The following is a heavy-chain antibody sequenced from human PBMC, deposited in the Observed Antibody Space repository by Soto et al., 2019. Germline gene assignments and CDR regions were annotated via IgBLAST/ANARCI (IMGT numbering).Heavy chain of an antibody. CDR3: ATSDLRYCSGGSCYSYFDY. CDR1: GGTFSSYA. CDR2: IIPIFGTA. V-gene: IGHV1-69*12. D-gene: IGHD2-15*01. Sequence: QVQLVQSGAEVKKPGSSVKVSCKASGGTFSSYAISWVRQAPGQGLEWMGGIIPIFGTANYAQKFQGRVTITADESTSTAYMGLSSLRSEDTAVYYCATSDLRYCSGGSCYSYFDYWGQGTLVTVSS. J-gene: IGHJ4*02.